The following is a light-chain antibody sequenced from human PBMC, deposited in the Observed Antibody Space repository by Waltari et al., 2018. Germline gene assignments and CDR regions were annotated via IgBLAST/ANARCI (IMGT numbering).Light chain of an antibody. CDR1: HTINNW. CDR2: DAS. V-gene: IGKV1-5*03. CDR3: HQYNTFSGS. Sequence: DIQMTQSPSTLSASVGDIVTITCRASHTINNWLAWYHLKPGKDPKLLIYDASTLHSGVPSRCSGSRSETQFTLTISSLQPDDFATYFCHQYNTFSGSFGQGTKVEAK. J-gene: IGKJ1*01.